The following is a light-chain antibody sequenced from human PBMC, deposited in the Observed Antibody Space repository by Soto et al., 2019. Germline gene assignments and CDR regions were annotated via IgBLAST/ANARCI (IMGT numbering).Light chain of an antibody. CDR2: PAS. Sequence: DIQMTQSPSSLSASVGDRVTTTCRASLRISNYIAWYQQKPGKVPNLLIYPASTFQSGVPPRFSGSASGSEFTLSISSLQPDDFATYYCQQDNTYPGTFGQGTKVDIK. CDR1: LRISNY. CDR3: QQDNTYPGT. J-gene: IGKJ1*01. V-gene: IGKV1-27*01.